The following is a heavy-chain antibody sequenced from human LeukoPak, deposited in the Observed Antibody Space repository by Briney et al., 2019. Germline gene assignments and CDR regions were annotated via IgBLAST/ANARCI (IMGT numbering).Heavy chain of an antibody. CDR1: GFTFSSYA. J-gene: IGHJ3*02. V-gene: IGHV3-23*01. D-gene: IGHD2-2*01. Sequence: GGSLRLSCAASGFTFSSYAMSWVRQAPGKGLEWVSAISGSGGSTYYADSVKGRFTISRDISKNTLYLQMNSLRAEDTAVYYCARDLRVGYCSSTSCPGAFDIWGQGTMVTVSS. CDR3: ARDLRVGYCSSTSCPGAFDI. CDR2: ISGSGGST.